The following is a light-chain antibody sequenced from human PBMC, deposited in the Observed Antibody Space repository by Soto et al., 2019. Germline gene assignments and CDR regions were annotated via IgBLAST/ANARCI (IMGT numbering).Light chain of an antibody. CDR3: QVWDPRSDQLV. Sequence: SYELTQPPSVSVAPGKTATISCGGDNIGSRSVHWYQQKPGQAPVLVIHYDSDRPSWIPERFSGSNSGNTATLTINWVEAGDEADYYCQVWDPRSDQLVFGTGTKVTVL. J-gene: IGLJ1*01. V-gene: IGLV3-21*04. CDR2: YDS. CDR1: NIGSRS.